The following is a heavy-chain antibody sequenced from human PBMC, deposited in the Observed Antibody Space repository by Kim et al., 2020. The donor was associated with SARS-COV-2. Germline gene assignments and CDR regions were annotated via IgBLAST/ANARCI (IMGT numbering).Heavy chain of an antibody. Sequence: SETLSLTCTVSGGSISSGGYYWSWIRQHPGKGLEWIGYIYYSGSTYYNPSLKSRVTISVDTSKNQFSLKLSSVTAADTAVYYCARGLYGSGTRTLDYWGQGTLVTVSS. V-gene: IGHV4-31*03. CDR1: GGSISSGGYY. D-gene: IGHD3-10*01. J-gene: IGHJ4*02. CDR2: IYYSGST. CDR3: ARGLYGSGTRTLDY.